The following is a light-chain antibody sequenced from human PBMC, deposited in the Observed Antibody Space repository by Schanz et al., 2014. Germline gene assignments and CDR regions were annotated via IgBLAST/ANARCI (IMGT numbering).Light chain of an antibody. CDR2: DVS. V-gene: IGLV2-14*01. CDR1: SSDVGAYNY. J-gene: IGLJ1*01. Sequence: QSALTQPASVSGSPGQSITISCTGTSSDVGAYNYVSWYQQPPGKAPKLIIYDVSNRPSGVSGRFSGSKSGNTASLTISGLQAEDEADYYCSSYAGGNNLYVFGTGTKLTVL. CDR3: SSYAGGNNLYV.